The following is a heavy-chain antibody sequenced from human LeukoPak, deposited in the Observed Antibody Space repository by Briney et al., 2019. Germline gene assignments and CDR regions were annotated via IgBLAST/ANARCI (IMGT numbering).Heavy chain of an antibody. CDR1: GYSFTSYW. V-gene: IGHV5-10-1*01. CDR2: IDPSDSYT. Sequence: GESLKISCMGSGYSFTSYWISWVRQMPGKGLEWMGRIDPSDSYTNYSPSFQGHVTISADKSISTAYLQWSSLKASDTAMYYCARRSYDILAATHWGQGTLVTVSS. D-gene: IGHD3-9*01. CDR3: ARRSYDILAATH. J-gene: IGHJ4*02.